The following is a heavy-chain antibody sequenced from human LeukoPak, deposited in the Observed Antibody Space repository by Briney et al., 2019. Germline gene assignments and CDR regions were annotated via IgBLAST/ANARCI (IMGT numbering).Heavy chain of an antibody. D-gene: IGHD1-14*01. V-gene: IGHV3-7*01. J-gene: IGHJ6*02. Sequence: GGSLRLSCAASGFTFSNSWMSWVRQAPGKGLEWVANINHEGGNIYYVDSVKGRFTISRDYARNSLSLQLNSLRAEDTAVYYCATYINWVAGDVWGQGTTVTVSS. CDR1: GFTFSNSW. CDR3: ATYINWVAGDV. CDR2: INHEGGNI.